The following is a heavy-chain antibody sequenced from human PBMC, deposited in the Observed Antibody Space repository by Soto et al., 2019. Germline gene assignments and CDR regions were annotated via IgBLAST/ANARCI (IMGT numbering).Heavy chain of an antibody. CDR2: MNPNSGNT. Sequence: QVQLVQSGAEVKKPGASVKVSCKASGYTFTSYDINWVRQAIGQGLEWMGWMNPNSGNTGYAQKFQGRVTMTRNTSIITAYMEQSSLRSEDTAVYYCARERTGTTSMDVWGQGTTVTVSS. CDR1: GYTFTSYD. V-gene: IGHV1-8*01. J-gene: IGHJ6*02. D-gene: IGHD1-1*01. CDR3: ARERTGTTSMDV.